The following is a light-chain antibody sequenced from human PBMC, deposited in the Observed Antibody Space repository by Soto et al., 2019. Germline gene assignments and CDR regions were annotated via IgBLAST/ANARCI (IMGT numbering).Light chain of an antibody. CDR1: SSNIGSNT. J-gene: IGLJ1*01. CDR3: AAWDDSLNGYV. CDR2: SNN. Sequence: QSVLTQPPSASGTPGQRVTISCSGSSSNIGSNTVNWYQQLPGTAPKLLIYSNNQRPSGVPDRFSGSKSGTSASLAISGLQSAYEADYYSAAWDDSLNGYVFGTGT. V-gene: IGLV1-44*01.